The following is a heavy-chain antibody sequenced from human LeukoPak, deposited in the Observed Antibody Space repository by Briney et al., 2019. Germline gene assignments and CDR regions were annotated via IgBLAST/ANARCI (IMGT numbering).Heavy chain of an antibody. CDR2: IYYSGST. D-gene: IGHD7-27*01. CDR3: ARGSTGAWDY. CDR1: GVSINSYY. J-gene: IGHJ4*02. V-gene: IGHV4-59*01. Sequence: SETLSLTCTVSGVSINSYYRSWIRQSPGKGLEWIGYIYYSGSTNYNPSLKSRVTISVDTSKNQFSLKLSSVTAADTAVYYCARGSTGAWDYWGQGTLVTVSS.